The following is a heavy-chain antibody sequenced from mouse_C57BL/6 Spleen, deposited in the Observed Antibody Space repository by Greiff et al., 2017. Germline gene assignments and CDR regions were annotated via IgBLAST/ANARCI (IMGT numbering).Heavy chain of an antibody. V-gene: IGHV1-64*01. CDR3: ARERGNYYGSSWYIDV. J-gene: IGHJ1*03. CDR2: IHPNSGST. CDR1: GYTFTSYW. Sequence: QVQLQQPGAELVKPGASVKLSCKASGYTFTSYWMHWVKQRPGQGLEWIGMIHPNSGSTNYNEQFKSKATLTVDKSSSTAYMQLRSLTSEDSAVYYCARERGNYYGSSWYIDVWGTGTTVTVSS. D-gene: IGHD1-1*01.